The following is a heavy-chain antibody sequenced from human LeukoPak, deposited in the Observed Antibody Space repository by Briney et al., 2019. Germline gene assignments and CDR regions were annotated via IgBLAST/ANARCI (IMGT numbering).Heavy chain of an antibody. V-gene: IGHV4-34*01. CDR1: GGSFSGYY. Sequence: SETLSLTCAVYGGSFSGYYWSWIRQPPGKGLEWIGEINHVGSTNYHPSLKSRVTISVDTSKNQFSLKLSSVTAADTAVYYCARTTEGGYSYGYFYYYYMDVWGKGTTVTISS. D-gene: IGHD5-18*01. CDR3: ARTTEGGYSYGYFYYYYMDV. J-gene: IGHJ6*03. CDR2: INHVGST.